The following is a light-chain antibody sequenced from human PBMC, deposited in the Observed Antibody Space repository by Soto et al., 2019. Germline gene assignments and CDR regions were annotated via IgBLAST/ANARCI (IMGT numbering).Light chain of an antibody. CDR1: QSVSSN. Sequence: EIVMTQSPATLSVSPGERATLSCRASQSVSSNLAWYQQKPGQAPRLLIYGAFNRATGIAARFSGSRSRTEFTLTISSLRSEDFAVYYCQQYNNWPYTFGQGTKLEIK. CDR2: GAF. V-gene: IGKV3-15*01. J-gene: IGKJ2*01. CDR3: QQYNNWPYT.